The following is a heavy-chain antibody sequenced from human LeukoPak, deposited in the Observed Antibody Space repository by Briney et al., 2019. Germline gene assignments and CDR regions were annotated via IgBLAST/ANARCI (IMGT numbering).Heavy chain of an antibody. D-gene: IGHD4-17*01. CDR3: ARSMTTVTLYYYYYMDV. V-gene: IGHV3-53*01. CDR2: IYSGGST. CDR1: GFTVSSNY. J-gene: IGHJ6*03. Sequence: GGSLRLSCAASGFTVSSNYMSWVRQAPGKGLEWVSFIYSGGSTYYADSVKGRFTISRDNSKNTLYLQMNSLRAEDTAVYYCARSMTTVTLYYYYYMDVWGKGTTVTVSS.